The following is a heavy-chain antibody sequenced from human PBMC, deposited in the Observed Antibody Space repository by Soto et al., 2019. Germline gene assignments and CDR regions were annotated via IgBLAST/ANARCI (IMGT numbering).Heavy chain of an antibody. CDR1: GGTFSSYT. CDR2: IIPILGIA. V-gene: IGHV1-69*02. Sequence: QVQLVQSGAEVKKPGSSVKVSCKASGGTFSSYTISWVRQAPGQGLEWMGRIIPILGIANYAQKFQGRVTITADKPTSTAYMELSSLRSEDTAVYYWAGDYGGNSLGYWGQGTLVTVSS. CDR3: AGDYGGNSLGY. J-gene: IGHJ4*02. D-gene: IGHD4-17*01.